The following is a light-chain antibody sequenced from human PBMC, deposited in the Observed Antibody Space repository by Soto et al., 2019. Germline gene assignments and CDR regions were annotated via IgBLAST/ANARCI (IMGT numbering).Light chain of an antibody. V-gene: IGLV2-8*01. CDR1: SSDVGGYNY. J-gene: IGLJ1*01. CDR3: SSYAGSSLYV. CDR2: EVS. Sequence: QSVLTQPPSESGSPGQSVTISCTGTSSDVGGYNYVSWYQQHPGKAPKLMIYEVSKRPSGVPDRFSGSKSGNTASLTVSGLQAEDEADYYCSSYAGSSLYVFGTGTKVTVL.